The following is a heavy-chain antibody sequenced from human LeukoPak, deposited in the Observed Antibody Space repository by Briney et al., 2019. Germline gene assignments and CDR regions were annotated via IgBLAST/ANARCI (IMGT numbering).Heavy chain of an antibody. V-gene: IGHV4-39*01. Sequence: PSETLSLTCTVSGGSISSSSYYWGWIRQPPGKGLEWIGSIYYSGSTYCNPSLKSRVTISVDTSKNQFSLKLSSVTAADTAVYYCARSEPLVAAPGYWGQGTLVTVSS. CDR1: GGSISSSSYY. CDR3: ARSEPLVAAPGY. CDR2: IYYSGST. J-gene: IGHJ4*02. D-gene: IGHD2-15*01.